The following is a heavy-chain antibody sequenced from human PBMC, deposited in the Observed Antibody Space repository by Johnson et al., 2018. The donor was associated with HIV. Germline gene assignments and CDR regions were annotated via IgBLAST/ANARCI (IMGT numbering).Heavy chain of an antibody. V-gene: IGHV3-NL1*01. CDR2: IYSGGST. D-gene: IGHD3-10*01. J-gene: IGHJ3*02. Sequence: QVQLVESGGGVVQPGRSLRLSCEASGITFSSYGMNWVRQAPGRGLEWVSVIYSGGSTYYADSVKGRFTISRDHSKNTLYLQMNTLRAEDTAVYYCARDLGYYYGSGSYYRDAFDIWGQGTMVTVSS. CDR3: ARDLGYYYGSGSYYRDAFDI. CDR1: GITFSSYG.